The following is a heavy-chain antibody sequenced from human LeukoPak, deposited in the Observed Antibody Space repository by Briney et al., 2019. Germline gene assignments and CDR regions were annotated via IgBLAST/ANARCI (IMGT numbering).Heavy chain of an antibody. J-gene: IGHJ6*02. Sequence: PGGSLRLSCAASGFTFSSYGMHWVRQAPGKGLEWVAVISYDGSNKYYADSVKGRFTISRDNSKTTLYLQMNSLRAEDTAVYYCAKDKGYYGMDVWGQGTTVTVSS. V-gene: IGHV3-30*18. CDR3: AKDKGYYGMDV. CDR1: GFTFSSYG. CDR2: ISYDGSNK.